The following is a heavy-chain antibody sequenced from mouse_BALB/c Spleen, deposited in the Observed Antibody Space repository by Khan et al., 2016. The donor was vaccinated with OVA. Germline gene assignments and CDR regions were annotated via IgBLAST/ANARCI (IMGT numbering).Heavy chain of an antibody. CDR2: INPRSGYT. CDR1: GYNFTSHT. Sequence: VQLQQSGAELARPGASVKMSCKASGYNFTSHTMHWVKQRPGKGLEWIGYINPRSGYTNYNQKFNDKATLTADKSSSTAYMQLSSLTSEDSAVYYCARRTTGYAMDYWGQGTSVTVAS. V-gene: IGHV1-4*01. J-gene: IGHJ4*01. D-gene: IGHD2-14*01. CDR3: ARRTTGYAMDY.